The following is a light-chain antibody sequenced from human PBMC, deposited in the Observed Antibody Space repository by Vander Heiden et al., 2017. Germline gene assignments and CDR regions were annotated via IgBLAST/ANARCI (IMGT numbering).Light chain of an antibody. J-gene: IGKJ3*01. Sequence: DIQMTQSPSSLSASVGARVTITCRASQTISSYVNWYQQKPGKAPKLLIYAASILQSGVPSRFSGGGSGTDFTLTISSLQPEDFATYYCQQSYSAPPFTFGPGTKVDIK. CDR3: QQSYSAPPFT. CDR2: AAS. V-gene: IGKV1-39*01. CDR1: QTISSY.